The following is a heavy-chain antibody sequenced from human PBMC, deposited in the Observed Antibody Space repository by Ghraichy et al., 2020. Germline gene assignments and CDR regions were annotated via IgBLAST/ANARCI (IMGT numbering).Heavy chain of an antibody. J-gene: IGHJ4*02. CDR3: AKGSEDYGGNSDSDY. CDR2: ISGSGGST. V-gene: IGHV3-23*01. D-gene: IGHD4-23*01. CDR1: GFTFSSYA. Sequence: GESLNISCAASGFTFSSYAMSWVRQAPGKGLEWVSAISGSGGSTYYADSVKGRFTISRDNSKNTLYLQMNSLRAEDTAVYYCAKGSEDYGGNSDSDYWGQGTLVTVSS.